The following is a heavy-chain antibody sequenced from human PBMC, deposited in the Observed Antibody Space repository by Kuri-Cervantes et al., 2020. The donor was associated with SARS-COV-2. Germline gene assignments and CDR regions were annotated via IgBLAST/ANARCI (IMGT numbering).Heavy chain of an antibody. J-gene: IGHJ4*02. D-gene: IGHD2-21*02. CDR2: ISTDGTYT. CDR1: GLIFNNSW. CDR3: ARSRSTANLDY. Sequence: GESLKISCAVSGLIFNNSWMHWVRQGPGKGLVWVSRISTDGTYTHYADSVKGRLTISRDNAKNSLHLQMNSLRAEDTAVYYCARSRSTANLDYWGQGTLVTVSS. V-gene: IGHV3-74*01.